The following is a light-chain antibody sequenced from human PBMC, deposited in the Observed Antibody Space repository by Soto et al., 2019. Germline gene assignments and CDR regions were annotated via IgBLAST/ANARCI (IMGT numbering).Light chain of an antibody. J-gene: IGKJ1*01. V-gene: IGKV3-20*01. CDR1: QSVSSSY. CDR2: GAS. Sequence: EIVLTQSPGTLSLSPGERATLSCRASQSVSSSYLAWYQQNRGQAPRLLIYGASSRAPGMPDGFGGSGSGTDFTLAISRLEPEDFAVYYCQQYGSSRWTFGQGTKVEIK. CDR3: QQYGSSRWT.